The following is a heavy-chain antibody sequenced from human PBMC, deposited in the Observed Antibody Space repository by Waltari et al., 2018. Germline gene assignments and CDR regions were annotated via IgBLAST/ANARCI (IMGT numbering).Heavy chain of an antibody. CDR3: ARDGGAYCNGGNCSPFEQ. J-gene: IGHJ4*02. CDR2: IGSSGSTI. V-gene: IGHV3-48*03. CDR1: GFTFSAYE. Sequence: EVQLVESGGTLAQPGGSLRLSCVASGFTFSAYEMNWVRKVPGKGLEWVSYIGSSGSTIYYADSVRGRFTISRDNAKNSLYLEMSSLRAEDTALYYCARDGGAYCNGGNCSPFEQWGQGTLVTVSS. D-gene: IGHD2-15*01.